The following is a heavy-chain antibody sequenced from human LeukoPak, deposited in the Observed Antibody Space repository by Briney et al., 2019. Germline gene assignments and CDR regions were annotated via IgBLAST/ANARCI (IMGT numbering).Heavy chain of an antibody. J-gene: IGHJ5*02. Sequence: ASVKVSCKASGYTFTGYYMHWVRQAPGQGLEWMGWINPNSGGTNYAQKFQGRVTITADKSTSTAYMELSSLRSEDTAVYYCARTPLGYCSSTSCFRGWFDPWGQGTLVTVSS. V-gene: IGHV1-2*02. CDR3: ARTPLGYCSSTSCFRGWFDP. CDR1: GYTFTGYY. D-gene: IGHD2-2*01. CDR2: INPNSGGT.